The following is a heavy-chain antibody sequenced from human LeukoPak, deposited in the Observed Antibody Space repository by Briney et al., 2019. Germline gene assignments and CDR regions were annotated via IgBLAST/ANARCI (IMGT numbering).Heavy chain of an antibody. CDR3: ASFEAVAGIRVVDY. J-gene: IGHJ4*02. D-gene: IGHD6-19*01. V-gene: IGHV4-30-2*01. CDR1: GGSISSGGYY. CDR2: ISHSGST. Sequence: SQTLSLTCTVSGGSISSGGYYWSWIRQPPGKGLEWIGEISHSGSTNYNPSPKSRVTISVDTSKNQFSLKLSSVTAADTAVYYCASFEAVAGIRVVDYWGQGTLVTVSS.